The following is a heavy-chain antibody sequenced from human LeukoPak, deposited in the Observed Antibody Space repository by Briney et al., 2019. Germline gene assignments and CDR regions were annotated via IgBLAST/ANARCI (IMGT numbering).Heavy chain of an antibody. Sequence: SETLSLTCNVSGGSISTTTNSWGWAWIRQRPTKGLEWIGSIYYGGSPYYTSSPKSRVTIAVDTSKNQFSLKLISVTAADTAVYYCARGTLYSGWSYYLDYWGQGTLVTVSS. CDR3: ARGTLYSGWSYYLDY. D-gene: IGHD6-19*01. V-gene: IGHV4-39*07. CDR1: GGSISTTTNS. J-gene: IGHJ4*02. CDR2: IYYGGSP.